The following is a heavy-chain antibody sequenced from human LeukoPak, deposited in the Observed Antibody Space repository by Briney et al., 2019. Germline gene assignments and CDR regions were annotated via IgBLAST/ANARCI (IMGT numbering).Heavy chain of an antibody. Sequence: GGSLRLSCAASGFTFSSHGIHWVRQAPGKGLEWVPDISYAGSDKYYADSVKGRFTISRDNSKNTLYLQMNSLRAEDTAVYYCAKSSSGGWYLLGDAFDIWGQGTLVTVSS. CDR3: AKSSSGGWYLLGDAFDI. CDR1: GFTFSSHG. V-gene: IGHV3-30*18. CDR2: ISYAGSDK. D-gene: IGHD6-19*01. J-gene: IGHJ3*02.